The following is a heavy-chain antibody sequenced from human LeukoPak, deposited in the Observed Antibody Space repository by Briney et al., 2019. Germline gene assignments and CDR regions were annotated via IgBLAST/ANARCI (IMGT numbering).Heavy chain of an antibody. CDR1: GGSITNYY. CDR2: IYYTGST. J-gene: IGHJ5*02. Sequence: PSETLSLTCTVSGGSITNYYWSWIRQPPGKTLEWIGYIYYTGSTNYNPSLKSRVTISVDTSKNQFSLKLSSVTAADTAVYYCAKASSGRGNWFDPWGQGTLVTVSS. D-gene: IGHD6-19*01. CDR3: AKASSGRGNWFDP. V-gene: IGHV4-59*01.